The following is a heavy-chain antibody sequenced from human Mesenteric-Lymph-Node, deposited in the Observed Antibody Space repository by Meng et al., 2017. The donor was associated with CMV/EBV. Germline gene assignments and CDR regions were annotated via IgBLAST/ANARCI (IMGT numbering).Heavy chain of an antibody. Sequence: GGSLRLSCAASGFSFSNCGMHWVRQAPGKGLEWVAFIRFDGTNTYYADSVKGRFTISRDNSKNTLYLQMNSLRPDDTALYYCTKDASETSSWLYGMDVWGQGTTVTVSS. V-gene: IGHV3-30*02. CDR3: TKDASETSSWLYGMDV. CDR2: IRFDGTNT. D-gene: IGHD6-13*01. J-gene: IGHJ6*02. CDR1: GFSFSNCG.